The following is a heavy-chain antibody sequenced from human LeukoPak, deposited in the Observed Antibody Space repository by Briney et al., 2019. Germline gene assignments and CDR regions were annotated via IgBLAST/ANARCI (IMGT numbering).Heavy chain of an antibody. Sequence: GGSLRLSCAASGFNFGEFWMAWVRQAPGKGLEWVSAISGSGGSTYYADSVKGRFTISRDNSKNTLYLQMNSLRAEDTAVYYCAKDRYSGSYGYWGQGTLVTVSS. D-gene: IGHD1-26*01. CDR1: GFNFGEFW. V-gene: IGHV3-23*01. CDR3: AKDRYSGSYGY. J-gene: IGHJ4*02. CDR2: ISGSGGST.